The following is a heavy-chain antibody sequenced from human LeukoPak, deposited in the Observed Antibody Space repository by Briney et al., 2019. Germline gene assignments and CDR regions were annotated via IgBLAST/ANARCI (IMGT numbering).Heavy chain of an antibody. J-gene: IGHJ4*02. D-gene: IGHD2-2*01. Sequence: PSETLSLTCAVYGGSFSGYYWSWIRQPPGKGLEWIGYIYYSGSTNYNPSLKSRVTISVDTSKNQFSLKLSSVTAADTAVYYCASAGYCSSTSCYGPTFDYWGQGTLVTVSS. V-gene: IGHV4-59*01. CDR1: GGSFSGYY. CDR2: IYYSGST. CDR3: ASAGYCSSTSCYGPTFDY.